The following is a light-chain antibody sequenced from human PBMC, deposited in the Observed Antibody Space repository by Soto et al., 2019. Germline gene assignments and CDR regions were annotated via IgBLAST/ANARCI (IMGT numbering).Light chain of an antibody. CDR1: QSVSSY. CDR2: DAS. V-gene: IGKV3-11*01. CDR3: QQRSNWPY. Sequence: EIVLTQSPATLSLSPGERATLSCRASQSVSSYLAWYQQKPGQAPRLLIYDASNRATGIPARFSGSGSGTDFTLTISSLEPEDFAVYYCQQRSNWPYFGPGTQVDIK. J-gene: IGKJ3*01.